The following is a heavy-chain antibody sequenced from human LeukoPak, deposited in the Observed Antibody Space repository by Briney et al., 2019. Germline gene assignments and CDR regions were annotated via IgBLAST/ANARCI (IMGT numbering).Heavy chain of an antibody. V-gene: IGHV4-59*01. D-gene: IGHD4-23*01. J-gene: IGHJ3*02. CDR2: ISNTGTT. Sequence: PSETLSLTCSVSGGSISSYYWSWNRQPPGKGLQWIGYISNTGTTNYNPSLKSRVTVSLDTSKNQFSLRLNSVTAADTAVYYCASATGGSDAFNIWGQGTMVTVSS. CDR3: ASATGGSDAFNI. CDR1: GGSISSYY.